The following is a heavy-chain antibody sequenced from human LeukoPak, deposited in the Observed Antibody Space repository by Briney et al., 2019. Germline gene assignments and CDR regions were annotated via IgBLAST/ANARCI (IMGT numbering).Heavy chain of an antibody. CDR2: INHSGST. CDR3: ALSLTGHGYVDY. CDR1: GGSFSGYY. J-gene: IGHJ4*02. Sequence: PSETLSLTCAVYGGSFSGYYWSWIRQPPGKGLEWIGEINHSGSTNYNPSLKSRVTISVDTSKNQFSLKLSSVTAADTAVYYCALSLTGHGYVDYWGQGTLVTVSS. D-gene: IGHD3-9*01. V-gene: IGHV4-34*01.